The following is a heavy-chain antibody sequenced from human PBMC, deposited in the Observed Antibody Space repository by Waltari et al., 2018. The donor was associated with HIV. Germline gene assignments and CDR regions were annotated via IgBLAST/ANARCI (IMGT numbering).Heavy chain of an antibody. J-gene: IGHJ6*02. CDR3: SRPSGTLHSYGMDV. V-gene: IGHV3-49*03. Sequence: EVHLVESAGGLVQPGRSLRLSCRATGFTFAASGLAWLRQAPGKGLEWVGFITSETYGGTAEYAASVTGRFVISREDSKSIAYLQMNSLEIEDTGVYYCSRPSGTLHSYGMDVWGQGTTVTVSS. CDR2: ITSETYGGTA. CDR1: GFTFAASG. D-gene: IGHD1-26*01.